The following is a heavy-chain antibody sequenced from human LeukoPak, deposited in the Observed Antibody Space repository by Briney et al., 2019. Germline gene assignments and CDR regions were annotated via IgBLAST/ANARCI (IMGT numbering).Heavy chain of an antibody. CDR3: ARATYYYDSSGYYYPHRFGY. Sequence: SVKVSCKASGGTFSSYAISWVRQAPGQGLEWMGEIIPIFGTANYAQKFQGRVTITTDESTSTAYMELSSLRSEDTAVYYCARATYYYDSSGYYYPHRFGYWGQGTLVTVSS. V-gene: IGHV1-69*05. D-gene: IGHD3-22*01. CDR1: GGTFSSYA. J-gene: IGHJ4*02. CDR2: IIPIFGTA.